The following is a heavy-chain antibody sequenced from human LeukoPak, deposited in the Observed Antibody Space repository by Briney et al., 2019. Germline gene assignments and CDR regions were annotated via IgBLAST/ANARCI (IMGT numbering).Heavy chain of an antibody. CDR3: ARDRALLRYFDWLLRERSFDY. CDR1: GYTFTGYY. Sequence: ASVKVSFKASGYTFTGYYMHWVRQAPGQGLEWMGWINPNSGGTNYAQKFQGRGTMTRDTSISTADMELSRLRSDDTAVYYCARDRALLRYFDWLLRERSFDYWGQGTLVTVSS. J-gene: IGHJ4*02. CDR2: INPNSGGT. V-gene: IGHV1-2*02. D-gene: IGHD3-9*01.